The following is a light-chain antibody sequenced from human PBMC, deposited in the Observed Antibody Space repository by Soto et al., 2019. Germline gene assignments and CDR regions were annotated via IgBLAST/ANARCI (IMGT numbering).Light chain of an antibody. Sequence: QAVATQEPSLTVSPGGTVTLTCASSTGAVTSGHHTYWFQQKPGQVPRILIYDTSNKHSWTPARFSGSLLGGQAALTLSGAQPEDEADYYCLLTYRGPWVFGGGTKLTVL. V-gene: IGLV7-46*01. CDR3: LLTYRGPWV. CDR1: TGAVTSGHH. CDR2: DTS. J-gene: IGLJ3*02.